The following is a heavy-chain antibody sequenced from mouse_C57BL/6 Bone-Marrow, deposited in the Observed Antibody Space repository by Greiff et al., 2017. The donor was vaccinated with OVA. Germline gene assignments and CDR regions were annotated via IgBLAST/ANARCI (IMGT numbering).Heavy chain of an antibody. Sequence: VQLQQSGPGLVKPSQSLSLTCSVTGYSITSGYYWNWIRQFPGNKLEWMGYISYDGSNNYNPSLKNRISITRDTSKNQFFLKLNSVTTEDTATYYCARGGVTTVVATRYFDVWGTGTTVTVSS. CDR2: ISYDGSN. CDR3: ARGGVTTVVATRYFDV. D-gene: IGHD1-1*01. V-gene: IGHV3-6*01. J-gene: IGHJ1*03. CDR1: GYSITSGYY.